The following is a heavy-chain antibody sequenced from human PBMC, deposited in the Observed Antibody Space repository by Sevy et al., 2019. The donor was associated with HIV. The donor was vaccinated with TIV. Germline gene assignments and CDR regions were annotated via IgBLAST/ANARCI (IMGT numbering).Heavy chain of an antibody. Sequence: GGSLRLSCAASGFNISSNYLSWVRQAPGKGLEWVSVIYGNNSTYYADFVKGRFTISRDNSKNKLYLQMNSLRVEDTAIYYCARGEQWLSFNYWGQGTLVTVSS. V-gene: IGHV3-53*01. CDR2: IYGNNST. D-gene: IGHD6-19*01. J-gene: IGHJ4*02. CDR1: GFNISSNY. CDR3: ARGEQWLSFNY.